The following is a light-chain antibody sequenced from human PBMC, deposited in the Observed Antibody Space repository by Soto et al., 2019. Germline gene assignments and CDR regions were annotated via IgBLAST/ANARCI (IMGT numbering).Light chain of an antibody. CDR2: GAS. CDR3: QQYGSSGT. Sequence: EIVLTQSPGTLSLSPGERATLSSRASQTVRNNYLAWYQQKPGQAPRLLIYGASNRATGIPDRFSGSGSGTDFTLTISRLEPEDFAVYYCQQYGSSGTFGQGTKVDIK. CDR1: QTVRNNY. V-gene: IGKV3-20*01. J-gene: IGKJ1*01.